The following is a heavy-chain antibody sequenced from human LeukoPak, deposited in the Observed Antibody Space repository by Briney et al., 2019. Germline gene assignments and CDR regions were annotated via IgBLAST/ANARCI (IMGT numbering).Heavy chain of an antibody. CDR2: IKGDGIST. CDR3: AKDHYWSIDY. CDR1: GFDFSSNW. J-gene: IGHJ4*02. V-gene: IGHV3-74*01. D-gene: IGHD3-3*01. Sequence: GGSLKLSCAASGFDFSSNWMHWVRHAPGQGLVWVSRIKGDGISTNYADSVKGRFTISRDIAKNTLYLQMNSLRAEGTGVYYCAKDHYWSIDYWGRGTLVTVSS.